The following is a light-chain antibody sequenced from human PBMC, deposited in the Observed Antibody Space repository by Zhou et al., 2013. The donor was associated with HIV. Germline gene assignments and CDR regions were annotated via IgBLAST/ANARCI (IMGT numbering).Light chain of an antibody. Sequence: ETVLTQSPGTLSLSPGERATLSCRASQSIGNNLAWYQQKPGQAPRLLISGASTRATGIPVRFSGSGSGTEFTLTISSMQSEDFAVYYCQQYNNWPPMYTFGQGTRLEI. J-gene: IGKJ2*01. CDR2: GAS. CDR1: QSIGNN. V-gene: IGKV3-15*01. CDR3: QQYNNWPPMYT.